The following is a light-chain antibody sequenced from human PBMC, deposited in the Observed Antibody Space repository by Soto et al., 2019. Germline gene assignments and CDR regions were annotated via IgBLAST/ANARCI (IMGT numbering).Light chain of an antibody. J-gene: IGLJ3*02. CDR3: QSYDSSLSGSV. Sequence: QSVLTQPPSVSGAPGRRVTFSGPGSSSNIGAGYDVHGYHQLPGTAPKLLIYGNSNRPSGVPDRFSGSKSGTSASLAITGLQAEDEADYYCQSYDSSLSGSVFGGGTKLTVL. CDR1: SSNIGAGYD. CDR2: GNS. V-gene: IGLV1-40*01.